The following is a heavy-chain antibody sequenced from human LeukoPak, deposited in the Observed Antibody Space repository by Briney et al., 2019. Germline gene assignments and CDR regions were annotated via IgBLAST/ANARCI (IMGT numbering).Heavy chain of an antibody. Sequence: PGGSLRLSCAASGFTFGSYAMSWVRQAPGKGLEWVSGIGGSGGPTYYADSVKGRFTISRDSSKNTLYLQMSSLRAEDTAVYYCAKSLSGYYRFDDWGQGTLVTVSS. CDR2: IGGSGGPT. V-gene: IGHV3-23*01. CDR3: AKSLSGYYRFDD. D-gene: IGHD3-9*01. CDR1: GFTFGSYA. J-gene: IGHJ4*02.